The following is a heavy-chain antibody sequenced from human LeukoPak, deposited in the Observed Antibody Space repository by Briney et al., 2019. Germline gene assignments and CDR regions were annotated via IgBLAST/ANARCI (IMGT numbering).Heavy chain of an antibody. J-gene: IGHJ3*02. D-gene: IGHD2-8*01. Sequence: GGSLRLSCAASGFTFSSYSMNWVRQAPGKGLEWVSYISSSSSTIYYADSVKGRFTISRDNAKNSLYLQMNSLRADDTAIFYCARVNPLMAPGAFDIWGQGTMVAVSS. CDR2: ISSSSSTI. V-gene: IGHV3-48*01. CDR1: GFTFSSYS. CDR3: ARVNPLMAPGAFDI.